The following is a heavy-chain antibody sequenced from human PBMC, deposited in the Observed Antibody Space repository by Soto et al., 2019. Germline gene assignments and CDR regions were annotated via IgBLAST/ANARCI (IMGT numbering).Heavy chain of an antibody. D-gene: IGHD3-10*01. CDR2: IIPIFGTA. CDR3: ARVSTWFGESLIYWFDP. CDR1: GGTFSSYA. Sequence: GASVKVSCKASGGTFSSYAISWVRQAPGQGLEWMGGIIPIFGTANYAQKFQGRVTITADESTSTAYMELSSLRSEDTAVYYCARVSTWFGESLIYWFDPWGQGTLVTVSS. J-gene: IGHJ5*02. V-gene: IGHV1-69*13.